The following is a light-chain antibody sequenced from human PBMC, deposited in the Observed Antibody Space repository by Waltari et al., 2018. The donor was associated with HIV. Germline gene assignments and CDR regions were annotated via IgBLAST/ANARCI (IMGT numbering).Light chain of an antibody. CDR2: VNSEGRH. CDR1: SGPSTYG. CDR3: QTWGPGIGV. J-gene: IGLJ3*02. V-gene: IGLV4-69*01. Sequence: QLVLTQSPSASASLGASVKLTCTLSSGPSTYGIAWHQQQPEKCPRYLMTVNSEGRHTQGDVIPDRFLGSSSGAVRYLTISSLQSEDEAVYDCQTWGPGIGVFGRGTQLTVL.